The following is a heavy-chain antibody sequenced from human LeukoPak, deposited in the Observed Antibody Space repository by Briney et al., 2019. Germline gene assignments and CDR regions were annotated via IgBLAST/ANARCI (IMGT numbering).Heavy chain of an antibody. CDR3: AKGTYYDFWSGPPTGAFDI. J-gene: IGHJ3*02. CDR1: GFSFSSYA. CDR2: ISGSGGST. V-gene: IGHV3-23*01. Sequence: GSLRLSCAASGFSFSSYAMSWVRQAPGKGLEWLSVISGSGGSTYYADSVKGRFTISRDNSKSTLYLQMNSLRAEDTAVYYCAKGTYYDFWSGPPTGAFDIWGQGTMVTVSS. D-gene: IGHD3-3*01.